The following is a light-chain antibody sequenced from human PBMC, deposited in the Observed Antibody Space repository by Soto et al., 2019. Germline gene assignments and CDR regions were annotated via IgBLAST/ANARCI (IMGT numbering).Light chain of an antibody. CDR1: QSVGSN. Sequence: ERVMTQSPVTLSVSPGESVTLSCRASQSVGSNLAWYQQKVGQAPRLVIYGVSTRATGIPARFSGSGSGRQFTLTISSLQSEDSAVYYCQQYNNWPQTFVQGTKVEIK. CDR3: QQYNNWPQT. V-gene: IGKV3-15*01. J-gene: IGKJ1*01. CDR2: GVS.